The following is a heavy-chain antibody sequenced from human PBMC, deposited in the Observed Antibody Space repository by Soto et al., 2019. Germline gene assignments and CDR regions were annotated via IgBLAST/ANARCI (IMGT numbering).Heavy chain of an antibody. Sequence: QVQLQGSGPGLVKASETLSLTCTVSGGSTSPYYWSWLRQPPGKGLEWIGFIDYSGGARYNPSLKSRVTMSLDTSENQISLKLSSMTAADTAVYFCARGRPWELYDYWGQGTLVTVSS. CDR3: ARGRPWELYDY. CDR2: IDYSGGA. CDR1: GGSTSPYY. J-gene: IGHJ4*02. D-gene: IGHD1-7*01. V-gene: IGHV4-59*01.